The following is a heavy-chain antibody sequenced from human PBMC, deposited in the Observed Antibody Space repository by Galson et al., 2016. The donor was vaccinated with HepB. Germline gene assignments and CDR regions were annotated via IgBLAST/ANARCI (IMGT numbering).Heavy chain of an antibody. D-gene: IGHD1-1*01. Sequence: TLSLTCTVSSGSIDSGGYYWTWIRQRPGKGPEWIGYIYYSGATYYNPSLTSRVSISMDSSMNQFSLKVTSVTAADTAVYYCARGETTADNWFDPWGQGTLVTVSS. CDR1: SGSIDSGGYY. V-gene: IGHV4-31*03. CDR3: ARGETTADNWFDP. CDR2: IYYSGAT. J-gene: IGHJ5*02.